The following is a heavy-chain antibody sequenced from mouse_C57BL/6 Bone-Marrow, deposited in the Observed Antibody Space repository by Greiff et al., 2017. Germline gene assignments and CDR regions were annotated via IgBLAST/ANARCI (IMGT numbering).Heavy chain of an antibody. CDR3: ARGNGSSYVGFAY. V-gene: IGHV5-4*03. CDR1: GFTFSSYA. D-gene: IGHD1-1*01. CDR2: ISDGGSYT. Sequence: EVKLVESGGGLVKPGGSLKLSCAASGFTFSSYAMSWVRQTPEKRLEWVATISDGGSYTYYPDNVKGRFTISRDNAKNNLYLQMSHLKSEDTAMYYCARGNGSSYVGFAYWGQGTLVTVSA. J-gene: IGHJ3*01.